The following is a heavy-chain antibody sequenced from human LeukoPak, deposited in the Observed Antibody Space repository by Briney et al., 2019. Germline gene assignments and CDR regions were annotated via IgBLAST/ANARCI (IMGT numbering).Heavy chain of an antibody. CDR2: IYYSGST. CDR1: GGSISSGGYY. CDR3: MGYCSSTSCYVGDSYWFDP. Sequence: PSQTLSLTCTVSGGSISSGGYYWSWIRQHPGKGLEWIVYIYYSGSTYYNPSLKSRVTISVDTSKNQFSLKLSSVTAADTAVYYCMGYCSSTSCYVGDSYWFDPWGQGTLVTVSS. V-gene: IGHV4-31*03. D-gene: IGHD2-2*01. J-gene: IGHJ5*02.